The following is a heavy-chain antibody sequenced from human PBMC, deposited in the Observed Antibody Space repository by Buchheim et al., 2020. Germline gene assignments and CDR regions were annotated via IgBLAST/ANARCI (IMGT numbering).Heavy chain of an antibody. CDR2: ISYDGSNK. V-gene: IGHV3-30*04. J-gene: IGHJ6*02. D-gene: IGHD3-3*01. Sequence: QVQLVESGGGVVQPGRSLRLSCAASGFTFSSYAMHWVRQAPGKGLEWVAVISYDGSNKYYADSVKGRFTISRDNSKNTLYLQMNSLRAEDTAVYYCARDLIDYDFWSGTNYYYYYGMDVWGQGTT. CDR3: ARDLIDYDFWSGTNYYYYYGMDV. CDR1: GFTFSSYA.